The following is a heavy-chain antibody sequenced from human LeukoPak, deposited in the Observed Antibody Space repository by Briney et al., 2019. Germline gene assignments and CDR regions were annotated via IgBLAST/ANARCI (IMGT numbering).Heavy chain of an antibody. CDR1: GFTFDDYG. V-gene: IGHV3-20*04. J-gene: IGHJ6*03. CDR3: ARRAYSTLYYYYYMDV. D-gene: IGHD4-11*01. CDR2: INWNGGST. Sequence: GGSLRLSCAASGFTFDDYGMSWVRQAPGKGLEWVSGINWNGGSTGYADSVKGRFTISRDNAKNSLYLQMNSLRAEDTALYYCARRAYSTLYYYYYMDVWGKGTTVTVSS.